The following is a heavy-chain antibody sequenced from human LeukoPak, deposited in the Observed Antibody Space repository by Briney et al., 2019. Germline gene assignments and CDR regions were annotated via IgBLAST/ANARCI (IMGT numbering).Heavy chain of an antibody. CDR1: GYTFTNYY. CDR3: ARPSSPVAGQWLRGDFGP. D-gene: IGHD3-22*01. V-gene: IGHV1-46*01. Sequence: ASVKVSCKTSGYTFTNYYLHWVRQTPGQGLEWMGMINPSVGVTTYAPKFQGRVSMTRDTSTITVYMELKSLISEDPAVYYCARPSSPVAGQWLRGDFGPWGQGTLVTVSS. J-gene: IGHJ5*02. CDR2: INPSVGVT.